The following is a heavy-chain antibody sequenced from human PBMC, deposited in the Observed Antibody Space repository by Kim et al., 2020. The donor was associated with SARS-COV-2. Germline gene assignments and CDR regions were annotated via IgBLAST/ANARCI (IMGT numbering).Heavy chain of an antibody. D-gene: IGHD3-22*01. Sequence: ASVKVSCKASGYTFTSYGISWVRQAPGQGLEWMGWISAYNGDTNYAQKFQGRVTMTTDTSTSTAYMELRSLRSDDTAVYYCARVIERATNMIVVASYYFDYWGQGTLVTVSS. J-gene: IGHJ4*02. CDR2: ISAYNGDT. CDR1: GYTFTSYG. CDR3: ARVIERATNMIVVASYYFDY. V-gene: IGHV1-18*01.